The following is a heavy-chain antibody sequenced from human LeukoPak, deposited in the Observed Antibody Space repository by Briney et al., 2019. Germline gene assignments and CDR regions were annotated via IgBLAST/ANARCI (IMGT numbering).Heavy chain of an antibody. D-gene: IGHD1-26*01. V-gene: IGHV3-7*03. Sequence: GGSLRLSCVASGFTLSGYWMSWVRQAPGKGLEWVANINEDGSAKHCVDSVKGRFTVSRDNAKNSLYLQMDSLRAEDTAVYYCARYSGGYYSFHNGGQGTLVTVSS. CDR3: ARYSGGYYSFHN. CDR1: GFTLSGYW. CDR2: INEDGSAK. J-gene: IGHJ4*02.